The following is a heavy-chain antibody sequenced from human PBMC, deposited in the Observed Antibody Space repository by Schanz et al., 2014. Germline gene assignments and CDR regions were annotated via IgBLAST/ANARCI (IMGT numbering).Heavy chain of an antibody. CDR1: GGSISSSSYF. Sequence: QLQLQESGPGLVKPSETLSLTCTVSGGSISSSSYFWGWIRQPPGKGLEWIGSIYHSGSTYNNPPLKSRVPRSEDTSKNQFSLKLSSVTAADTALYYCARHMGRLSSSRGNYFDYWGQGTLVTVSS. CDR2: IYHSGST. CDR3: ARHMGRLSSSRGNYFDY. V-gene: IGHV4-39*01. J-gene: IGHJ4*02. D-gene: IGHD6-13*01.